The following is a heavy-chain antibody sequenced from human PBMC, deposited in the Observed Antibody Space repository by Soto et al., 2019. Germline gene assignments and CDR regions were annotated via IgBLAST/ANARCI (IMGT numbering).Heavy chain of an antibody. Sequence: QLQLQESGPGLVKPSETLSLTCTVSGGSISSSSYYWGWIRQPPGQGLEWIGSIYYSGSTYYNPSLKSRVTISVDTSNNQFSRKLSSVTAADTAVYYCAQKRIAAAGALYYFDYWGQGTLVTVSS. V-gene: IGHV4-39*01. CDR3: AQKRIAAAGALYYFDY. J-gene: IGHJ4*02. D-gene: IGHD6-13*01. CDR2: IYYSGST. CDR1: GGSISSSSYY.